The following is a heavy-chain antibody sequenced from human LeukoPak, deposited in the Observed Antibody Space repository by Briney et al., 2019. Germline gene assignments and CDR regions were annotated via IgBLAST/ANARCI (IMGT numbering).Heavy chain of an antibody. CDR3: ARSTYSGSSYDY. Sequence: GGSLRLSCAASGFTFSSYWMHWVRQVPRKGLVWVSRIKSDGSSTTYADSVKGRFTISRDNAKNTLYLQMSSLRAEDTAVYYCARSTYSGSSYDYWGQGTLVTLSS. CDR1: GFTFSSYW. CDR2: IKSDGSST. J-gene: IGHJ4*02. V-gene: IGHV3-74*01. D-gene: IGHD1-26*01.